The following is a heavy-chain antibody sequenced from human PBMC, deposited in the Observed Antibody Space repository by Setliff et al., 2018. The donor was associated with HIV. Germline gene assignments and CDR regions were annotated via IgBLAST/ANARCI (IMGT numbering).Heavy chain of an antibody. D-gene: IGHD3-22*01. CDR2: LSYDGAKE. J-gene: IGHJ3*02. CDR1: GFTFSSYG. V-gene: IGHV3-30*19. Sequence: GGSLRLSCAASGFTFSSYGMHWVRQAPGKGLAWVALLSYDGAKEYYADAVKGRFTISRDNSKNTLYLQMNSLRAEDTAVYYCAKARHYYDSSGYSDAFDIWGQGTMVTVSS. CDR3: AKARHYYDSSGYSDAFDI.